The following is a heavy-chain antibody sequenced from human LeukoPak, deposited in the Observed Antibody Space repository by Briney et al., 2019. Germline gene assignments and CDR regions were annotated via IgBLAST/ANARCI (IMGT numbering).Heavy chain of an antibody. V-gene: IGHV4-59*01. J-gene: IGHJ4*02. D-gene: IGHD3-10*01. Sequence: SETLSLTCTVSGGSISSYYWSWIRQPPGKGLEWIGYIYYSGSTNYNPSLESRVTISVDTPKNQFSLKLSSVTAADTAVYYCARDETEYYYGSGSYYPHYFDYWGQGTLVTVSS. CDR1: GGSISSYY. CDR2: IYYSGST. CDR3: ARDETEYYYGSGSYYPHYFDY.